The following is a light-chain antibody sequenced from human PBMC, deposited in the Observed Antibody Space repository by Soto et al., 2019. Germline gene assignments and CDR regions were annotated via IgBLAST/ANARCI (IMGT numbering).Light chain of an antibody. CDR2: DVS. J-gene: IGLJ2*01. CDR3: SSYTSSSTLDVV. Sequence: QSVLTQPASVSGSPGQSITISCTGTSSDVGGYNYVSWYQQHPGKAPKLMIYDVSNRPSGVSNRFSGSKSGNTASLTISGLQAEDEADYYCSSYTSSSTLDVVFGGGTEVTV. CDR1: SSDVGGYNY. V-gene: IGLV2-14*01.